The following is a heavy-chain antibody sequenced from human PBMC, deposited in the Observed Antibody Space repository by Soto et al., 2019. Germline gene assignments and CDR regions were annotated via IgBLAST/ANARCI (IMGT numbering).Heavy chain of an antibody. V-gene: IGHV1-2*04. CDR3: ARDDSSWYGGGAFDI. J-gene: IGHJ3*02. CDR2: INPNSGGT. CDR1: GYTFTGYY. Sequence: ASVKVSCKASGYTFTGYYMHLLLQPPVQGLEWMGWINPNSGGTNYAQKFQGWVTMTRDTSISTAYMELSRLRSDDTAVYYCARDDSSWYGGGAFDIWGQGTMVT. D-gene: IGHD6-13*01.